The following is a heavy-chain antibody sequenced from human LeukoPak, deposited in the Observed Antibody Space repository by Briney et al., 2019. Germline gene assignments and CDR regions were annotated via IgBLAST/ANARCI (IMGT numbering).Heavy chain of an antibody. CDR2: IIPIFGTA. CDR1: GGTFSSYA. D-gene: IGHD3-22*01. CDR3: ARFTYYYDSSGTFLDYMDV. Sequence: SVKVSCKASGGTFSSYAVSWVRQAPGQGLEWMGGIIPIFGTANYAQKFQGRVTITADESTSTAYMELSSLRSEDTAVYYCARFTYYYDSSGTFLDYMDVWGKGTTVTISS. J-gene: IGHJ6*03. V-gene: IGHV1-69*13.